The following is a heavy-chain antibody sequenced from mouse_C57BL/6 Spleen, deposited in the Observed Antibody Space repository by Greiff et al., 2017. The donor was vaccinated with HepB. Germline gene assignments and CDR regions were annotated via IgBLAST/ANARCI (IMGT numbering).Heavy chain of an antibody. J-gene: IGHJ1*03. D-gene: IGHD1-1*01. CDR2: ISSGSSTI. CDR3: ARRIVGATVVDWYFDV. V-gene: IGHV5-17*01. Sequence: EVKLVESVGGLVKPGGSLKLSCAASGFTFSDYGMHWVRQAPEKGLEWVAYISSGSSTIYYADTVKGRFTISRDNAKNTLFLQMTSLRSEDTAMYYCARRIVGATVVDWYFDVWGTGTTVTVSS. CDR1: GFTFSDYG.